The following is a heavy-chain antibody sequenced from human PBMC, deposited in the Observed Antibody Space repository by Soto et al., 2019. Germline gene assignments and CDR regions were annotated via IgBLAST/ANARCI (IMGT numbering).Heavy chain of an antibody. D-gene: IGHD3-22*01. CDR2: INPSGGST. CDR3: ARGTDYYDSSGRYYYYGMDV. J-gene: IGHJ6*02. CDR1: GYTFTSYY. V-gene: IGHV1-46*01. Sequence: VASVKVSCKASGYTFTSYYMHWVRQAPGQGLEWMGIINPSGGSTSYAQKFQGRVTMTRDTSTSTVYMELSSLRSEDTAVYYCARGTDYYDSSGRYYYYGMDVWGQGTTVTVSS.